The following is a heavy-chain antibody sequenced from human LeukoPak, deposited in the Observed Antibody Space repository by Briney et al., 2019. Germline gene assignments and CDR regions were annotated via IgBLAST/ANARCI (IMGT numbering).Heavy chain of an antibody. CDR3: ARGGIWNYDNWFDP. V-gene: IGHV4-59*01. CDR2: IYYSGST. Sequence: KASETLSLTCIVSAGSTRGYYWSWIRQPPGKGLEWIGYIYYSGSTKYNPSLKSRVTISVDTSKNQFSLKLSSVTAADTAMYYCARGGIWNYDNWFDPWGQGTLVTVSS. J-gene: IGHJ5*02. D-gene: IGHD1-7*01. CDR1: AGSTRGYY.